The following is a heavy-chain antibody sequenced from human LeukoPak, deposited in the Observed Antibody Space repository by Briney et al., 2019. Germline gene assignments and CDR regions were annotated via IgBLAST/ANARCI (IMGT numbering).Heavy chain of an antibody. D-gene: IGHD4-17*01. CDR3: ARRLRQNLFDP. CDR2: IYYSGSS. Sequence: SGTLSLTCTVSGVSLSSHYWSWIRLPPGKGLEWIGYIYYSGSSNYNPSLKSRVTMSVDTSKNQFSLKLTSVTAADTAVYYCARRLRQNLFDPWGQGTLVTVSS. V-gene: IGHV4-59*08. J-gene: IGHJ5*02. CDR1: GVSLSSHY.